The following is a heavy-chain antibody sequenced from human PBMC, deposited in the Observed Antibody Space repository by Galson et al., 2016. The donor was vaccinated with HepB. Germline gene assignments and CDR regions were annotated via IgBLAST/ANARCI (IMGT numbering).Heavy chain of an antibody. J-gene: IGHJ6*04. CDR1: GFTFRNYG. Sequence: SLRLSCAASGFTFRNYGMTWVRQAPGTGLEVVSSISRSGDCTDSADSVKGRFTISRDNSKNTLSLQMNSLTADDTAIYYCVQGSTAPAVWGKGTTVTVSS. D-gene: IGHD2-2*01. V-gene: IGHV3-23*01. CDR2: ISRSGDCT. CDR3: VQGSTAPAV.